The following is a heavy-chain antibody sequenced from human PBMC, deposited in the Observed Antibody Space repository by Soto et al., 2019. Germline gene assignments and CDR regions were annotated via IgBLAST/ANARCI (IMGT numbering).Heavy chain of an antibody. D-gene: IGHD3-3*02. J-gene: IGHJ5*02. CDR3: ARPFLSYNWFDP. CDR2: IIPSFDTP. CDR1: GGTFSSYA. V-gene: IGHV1-69*01. Sequence: QLMQSGAEVKKPGSSVKVSCKGSGGTFSSYAINWLRQAPGQGLEWMGGIIPSFDTPNYEQKFQGRVKITTDESTSTAYMELSSLRSENTAVYYCARPFLSYNWFDPWGQGTLVTVSS.